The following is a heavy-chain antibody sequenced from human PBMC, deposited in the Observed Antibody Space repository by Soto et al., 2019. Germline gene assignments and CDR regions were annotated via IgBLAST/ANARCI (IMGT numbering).Heavy chain of an antibody. D-gene: IGHD2-2*01. V-gene: IGHV1-24*01. J-gene: IGHJ5*02. CDR1: GYTLTELS. Sequence: ASVKFSCKVSGYTLTELSMHWMRQAPGKGLEWMGGFDPEDGETIYAQKFQGRVTMTEDTSTDTAYMELSSLRSEDTAVYYCALGYCSSTSCYYDWFDPWGQGTLVTVSS. CDR2: FDPEDGET. CDR3: ALGYCSSTSCYYDWFDP.